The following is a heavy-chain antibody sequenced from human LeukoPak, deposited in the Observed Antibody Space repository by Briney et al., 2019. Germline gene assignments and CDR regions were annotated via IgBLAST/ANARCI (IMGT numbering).Heavy chain of an antibody. J-gene: IGHJ3*02. CDR1: GGSVSGYY. D-gene: IGHD6-13*01. CDR2: IHYSGRT. V-gene: IGHV4-59*02. Sequence: SETLSLTCAVSGGSVSGYYWSWVRHFPGRRREGIGYIHYSGRTNYNPSLKSRITLSLETSSNQISLELKSVTSADTALYYCVRDSGYSSSWYLIDDDFDIWGQGTMVIVSA. CDR3: VRDSGYSSSWYLIDDDFDI.